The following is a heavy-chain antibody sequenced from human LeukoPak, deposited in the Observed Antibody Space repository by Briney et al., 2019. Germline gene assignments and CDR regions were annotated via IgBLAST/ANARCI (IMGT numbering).Heavy chain of an antibody. CDR2: VKRDASEK. J-gene: IGHJ4*02. Sequence: GGSLRLSCAASGFTFSNNWMTWVRQAPGKGLEWVASVKRDASEKYYVDSVKGRFTISRDSSENTLHLQMNSLRVEDTAVYYCARGGGAFCGDDCHRNFDSWGQGTLVTVSS. CDR3: ARGGGAFCGDDCHRNFDS. D-gene: IGHD2-21*02. CDR1: GFTFSNNW. V-gene: IGHV3-7*03.